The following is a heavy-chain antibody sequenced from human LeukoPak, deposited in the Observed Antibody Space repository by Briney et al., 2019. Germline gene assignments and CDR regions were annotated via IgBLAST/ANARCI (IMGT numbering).Heavy chain of an antibody. CDR2: TYYRSKWYN. J-gene: IGHJ4*02. D-gene: IGHD6-19*01. V-gene: IGHV6-1*01. CDR1: GDSVSNNSAA. Sequence: SPTLSLTFAFSGDSVSNNSAAWNWIRQSPARGLEWLGSTYYRSKWYNDYAVSMKSRITINPDTSKNQFSLQLNSVTPEDTAVYYCARDGKSSGWYYFDYWGQGTLVTVSS. CDR3: ARDGKSSGWYYFDY.